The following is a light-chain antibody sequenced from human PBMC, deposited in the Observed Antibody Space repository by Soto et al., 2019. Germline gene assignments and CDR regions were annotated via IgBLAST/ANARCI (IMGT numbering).Light chain of an antibody. CDR2: TAS. CDR3: QQYNSYSRT. CDR1: RSISKY. Sequence: DIQMTQSPSSLSASVGDRVTITCRASRSISKYLNWYQQKPGKAPKLLIYTASSLQSVVPSRFSGSGSATDFTLTISSLQPEDFATYYCQQYNSYSRTFGQGTKREI. J-gene: IGKJ2*01. V-gene: IGKV1-39*01.